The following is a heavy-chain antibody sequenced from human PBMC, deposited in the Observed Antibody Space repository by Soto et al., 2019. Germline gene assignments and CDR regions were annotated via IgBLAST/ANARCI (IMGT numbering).Heavy chain of an antibody. CDR3: AREENCSDGICYSEYFQR. CDR2: VNPSGGST. J-gene: IGHJ1*01. V-gene: IGHV1-46*01. D-gene: IGHD2-15*01. CDR1: GYIFTAYS. Sequence: ASVKVSCKASGYIFTAYSMHWVRQAPGQGLEWMGVVNPSGGSTNYAQKFQGRITMTRDTSTSTVYMDLSSLTSEDTAVYYCAREENCSDGICYSEYFQRWGRGTLVTVSS.